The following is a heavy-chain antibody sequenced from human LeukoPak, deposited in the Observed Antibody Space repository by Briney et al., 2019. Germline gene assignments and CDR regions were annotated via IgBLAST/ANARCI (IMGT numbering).Heavy chain of an antibody. Sequence: GGSLRLSCAASGFTFSSYAMSWVRQAPGKGLEWVSANSGSGGSTYYADSVRGRSTISRDNSKNTLYLQMNSLRAEDTAVYYCAKDPAVGGATGYFDYWGQGTLVTVSS. J-gene: IGHJ4*02. CDR1: GFTFSSYA. CDR2: NSGSGGST. CDR3: AKDPAVGGATGYFDY. V-gene: IGHV3-23*01. D-gene: IGHD1-26*01.